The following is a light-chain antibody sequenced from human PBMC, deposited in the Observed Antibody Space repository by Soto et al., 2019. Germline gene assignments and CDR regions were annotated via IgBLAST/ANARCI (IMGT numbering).Light chain of an antibody. CDR2: GAS. J-gene: IGKJ2*01. V-gene: IGKV3-20*01. CDR1: QSFSSSY. CDR3: QQYGSSPNT. Sequence: EIVLTQSPGTLSLSPGERATLSCRASQSFSSSYLAWYQQKPGQAPRLLIYGASSRATGIPDRFSGSGSGTDFTLTISRLEPEDLAVYYCQQYGSSPNTFGQGTKLEIK.